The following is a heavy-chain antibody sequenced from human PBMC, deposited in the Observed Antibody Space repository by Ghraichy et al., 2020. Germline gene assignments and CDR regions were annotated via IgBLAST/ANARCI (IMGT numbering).Heavy chain of an antibody. CDR1: GGSISSGDYY. D-gene: IGHD2-21*02. CDR3: ARVETAIYYYAMDV. CDR2: IYFTGST. V-gene: IGHV4-30-4*01. Sequence: SQTLSLTCTVSGGSISSGDYYWSWIRQPPGKGLEWIGYIYFTGSTYYNSSLKSRVTISVDTSKNQFSLRLSSVTAADTAVYYCARVETAIYYYAMDVWGQGPTVTVSS. J-gene: IGHJ6*02.